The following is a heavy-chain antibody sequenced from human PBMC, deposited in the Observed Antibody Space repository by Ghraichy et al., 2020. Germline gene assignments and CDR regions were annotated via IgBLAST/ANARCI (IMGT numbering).Heavy chain of an antibody. J-gene: IGHJ5*02. D-gene: IGHD6-13*01. CDR3: ARGLAAAGEIPPYNWFDP. V-gene: IGHV4-34*01. Sequence: SETLSLTCAVYGGSFSGYYWSWIRQPPGKGLEWIGEINHSGSTNYNPSLKSRVTISVDTSKNQFSLKLSSVTAADTAVYYCARGLAAAGEIPPYNWFDPWGQGTLVTVSS. CDR1: GGSFSGYY. CDR2: INHSGST.